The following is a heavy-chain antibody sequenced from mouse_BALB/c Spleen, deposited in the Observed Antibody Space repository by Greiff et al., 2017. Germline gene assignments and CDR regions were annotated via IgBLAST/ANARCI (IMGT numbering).Heavy chain of an antibody. Sequence: EVMLVESGGDLVKPGGSLKLSCAASGFTFSSYGMSWVRQTPDKRLEWVATISSGGSYTYYPDSVKGRFTISRDNAKNTLYLQMSSLKSEDTAMYYCAGHGNAYWGQGTLVTVSA. CDR1: GFTFSSYG. J-gene: IGHJ3*01. V-gene: IGHV5-6*01. CDR3: AGHGNAY. D-gene: IGHD4-1*01. CDR2: ISSGGSYT.